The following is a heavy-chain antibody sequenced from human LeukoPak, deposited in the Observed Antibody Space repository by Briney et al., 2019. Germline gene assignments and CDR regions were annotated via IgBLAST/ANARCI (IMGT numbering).Heavy chain of an antibody. Sequence: GGSLRLSCAASGMTFTDTWMSWVRQAPGKGLEWVGRIKNNANGGPTEYAAPVKGRFTISRDESKKTLYLQMNSLKDEDTAVYYFSTDLAFWSAHPDNWAREPLVPVPS. D-gene: IGHD3-3*01. CDR2: IKNNANGGPT. J-gene: IGHJ4*02. V-gene: IGHV3-15*01. CDR1: GMTFTDTW. CDR3: STDLAFWSAHPDN.